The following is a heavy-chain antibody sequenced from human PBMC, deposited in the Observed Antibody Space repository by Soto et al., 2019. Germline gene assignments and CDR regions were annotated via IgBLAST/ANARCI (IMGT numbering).Heavy chain of an antibody. Sequence: GGSLRLSCEASGFTFSRVSMNWVRQVSGKGLEWVASISSGSSDTWYADSVKGRFIISRDNAQNSLFLQMNTLRPEDTAMYYCARVAYWGPGTQVTVSS. V-gene: IGHV3-21*01. CDR3: ARVAY. CDR1: GFTFSRVS. J-gene: IGHJ4*02. CDR2: ISSGSSDT.